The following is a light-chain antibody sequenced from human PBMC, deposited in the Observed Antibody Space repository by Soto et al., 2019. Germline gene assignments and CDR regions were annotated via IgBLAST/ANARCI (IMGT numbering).Light chain of an antibody. V-gene: IGLV2-11*01. Sequence: QSALTPPRSVSGSPGQSVTISCTGSSSDVGAYNYVSWYQHNTGKAPKLLIYDVNKRPSGVPDRFSGSKFGNTASLTISGIQADDEATFYCCSYAGSYDYVFGTGTKLTVL. J-gene: IGLJ1*01. CDR3: CSYAGSYDYV. CDR2: DVN. CDR1: SSDVGAYNY.